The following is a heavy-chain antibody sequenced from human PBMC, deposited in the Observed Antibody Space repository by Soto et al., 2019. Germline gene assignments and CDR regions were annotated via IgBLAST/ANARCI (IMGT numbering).Heavy chain of an antibody. CDR3: AKEGIAVAGRWNYFDY. Sequence: QVQLVESGGGVVQPGRSLRLSCAASGFTVSSYGMHWVRQAPSKGLEWVAVISYDGSNKYYADSVNGRFTISRDNSKNTLYLQMNSLRAEDTAVYYCAKEGIAVAGRWNYFDYWGQGTLVTVSS. D-gene: IGHD6-19*01. CDR2: ISYDGSNK. J-gene: IGHJ4*02. CDR1: GFTVSSYG. V-gene: IGHV3-30*18.